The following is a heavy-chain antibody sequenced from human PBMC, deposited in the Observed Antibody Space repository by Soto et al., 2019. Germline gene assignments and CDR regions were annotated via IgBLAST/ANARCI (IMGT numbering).Heavy chain of an antibody. V-gene: IGHV4-34*01. D-gene: IGHD3-3*01. Sequence: QVQLQQWGAGLLKPSETLSLTCAVYGGSFSGYYWSWIRQPPGKGLEWIGEINHSGSTNYNPSLKSRVTISVDTSKNQFSLKLSSVTAADTAAYYCARGRDDFWSGYFEGFDYWGQGTLVTVSS. CDR3: ARGRDDFWSGYFEGFDY. CDR1: GGSFSGYY. CDR2: INHSGST. J-gene: IGHJ4*02.